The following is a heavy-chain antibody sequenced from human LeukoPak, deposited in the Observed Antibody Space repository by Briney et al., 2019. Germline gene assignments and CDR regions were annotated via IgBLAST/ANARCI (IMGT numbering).Heavy chain of an antibody. CDR3: ARDLRLGYYDSSFPDY. D-gene: IGHD3-22*01. Sequence: GGSLRLSCAASGFTFSRYGMHWARQGPGKGLEWVAVIWYDGSKKYYPDSVKGRFTISRDNSKNTLYLQMNSLRAEDTAVYYCARDLRLGYYDSSFPDYWGQGTLVTVSS. V-gene: IGHV3-33*01. CDR1: GFTFSRYG. CDR2: IWYDGSKK. J-gene: IGHJ4*02.